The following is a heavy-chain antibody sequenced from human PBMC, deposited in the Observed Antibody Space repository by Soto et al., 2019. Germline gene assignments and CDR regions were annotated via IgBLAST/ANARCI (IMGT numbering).Heavy chain of an antibody. CDR1: GFTFSSYA. Sequence: EVQLLESGGGLVQPGGSLRLSCAASGFTFSSYAMSWVRQAPGKGLEWVSTSGGNGGTTFYADSVKGRFTISRDNSKNTLYLQLNSLRAEDTAVYYCAKELLNWTFIGILGNWGQGTLVTVSS. V-gene: IGHV3-23*01. CDR3: AKELLNWTFIGILGN. J-gene: IGHJ4*02. D-gene: IGHD1-20*01. CDR2: SGGNGGTT.